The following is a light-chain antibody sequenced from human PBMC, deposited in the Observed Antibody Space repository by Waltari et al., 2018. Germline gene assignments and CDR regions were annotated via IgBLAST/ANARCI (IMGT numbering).Light chain of an antibody. Sequence: DIQMTQSPSSVSASVGDRVTITCRASQGLNSWLAWYQQKPGKAPKPLIYAASNLQNGVPSRFSASGSGTEFILTISSLQPEDFATYYCQQGDLFPLTFGSGTRVTIK. CDR1: QGLNSW. CDR3: QQGDLFPLT. CDR2: AAS. V-gene: IGKV1-12*01. J-gene: IGKJ4*01.